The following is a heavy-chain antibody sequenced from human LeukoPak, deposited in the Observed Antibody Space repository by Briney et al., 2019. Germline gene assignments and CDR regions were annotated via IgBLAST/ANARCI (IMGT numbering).Heavy chain of an antibody. CDR3: AKDGEGPESCFDY. CDR1: GFTFSSYA. J-gene: IGHJ4*02. CDR2: ISGSGGST. V-gene: IGHV3-23*01. Sequence: GGSLRLSCAASGFTFSSYATSWVRQAPGKGLEWVSAISGSGGSTYYADSVKGRFTISRDNSKNTLYLQMNSLRAEDTAVYYCAKDGEGPESCFDYWGQGTLVTVSS. D-gene: IGHD3-10*01.